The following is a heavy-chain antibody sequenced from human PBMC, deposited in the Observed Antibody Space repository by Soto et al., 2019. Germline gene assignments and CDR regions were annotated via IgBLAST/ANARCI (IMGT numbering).Heavy chain of an antibody. V-gene: IGHV4-39*01. CDR1: GGSISRSSYY. D-gene: IGHD1-26*01. CDR2: IYYSGST. J-gene: IGHJ6*02. Sequence: PSETLSLTCTVAGGSISRSSYYWGGIRQPAVKGLEWIGSIYYSGSTYYNPSLKSRVTISLDTAKNQFSLNVSSVTARATPVWYCACGSYAYYYSGMDVWGQGTPVTVSS. CDR3: ACGSYAYYYSGMDV.